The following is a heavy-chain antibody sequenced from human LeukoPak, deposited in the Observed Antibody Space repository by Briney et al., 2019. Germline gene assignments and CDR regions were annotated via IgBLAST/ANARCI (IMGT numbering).Heavy chain of an antibody. CDR3: ARGLGWELLDAFDI. Sequence: GASVKVSCKASGYTFTGYYMHWVRQAPGQGLEWMGWINPNSGGTNYAQKFQGRVAMTRDTSISTAYMELSRLGSDDTAVYYCARGLGWELLDAFDIWGQGTMVTVSS. V-gene: IGHV1-2*02. J-gene: IGHJ3*02. CDR2: INPNSGGT. CDR1: GYTFTGYY. D-gene: IGHD1-26*01.